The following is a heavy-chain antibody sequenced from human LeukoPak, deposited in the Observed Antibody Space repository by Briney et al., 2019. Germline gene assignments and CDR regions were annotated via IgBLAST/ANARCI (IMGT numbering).Heavy chain of an antibody. CDR3: ARYCSSTSCYRAIDY. CDR2: ISAYNGNT. Sequence: ASVKVSCKASGHTFTSYGISWVRQAPGQGLEWMRWISAYNGNTNYAQKLQGRVTMTTDTSTSTAYMELRSLRSDDTAVYYCARYCSSTSCYRAIDYWGQGTLVTVSS. CDR1: GHTFTSYG. J-gene: IGHJ4*02. V-gene: IGHV1-18*01. D-gene: IGHD2-2*02.